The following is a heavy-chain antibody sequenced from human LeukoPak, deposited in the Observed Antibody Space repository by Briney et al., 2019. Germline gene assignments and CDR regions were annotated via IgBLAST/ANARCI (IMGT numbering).Heavy chain of an antibody. CDR2: ISSSSSYI. CDR1: GFTFSSYS. CDR3: AKEVENSSGWYSHFDY. Sequence: GGSLRLSCAASGFTFSSYSMNWVRQAPGKGLEWVSSISSSSSYIYYADSVKGRFTISRDNAKNSLYLQMNSLRAEDTAVYYCAKEVENSSGWYSHFDYWGQGTLVTVSS. V-gene: IGHV3-21*01. J-gene: IGHJ4*02. D-gene: IGHD6-19*01.